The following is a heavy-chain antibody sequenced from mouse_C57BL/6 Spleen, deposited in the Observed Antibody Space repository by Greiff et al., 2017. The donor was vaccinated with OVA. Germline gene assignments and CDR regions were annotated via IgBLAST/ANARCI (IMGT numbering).Heavy chain of an antibody. CDR1: GFTFSSYT. CDR3: ARHPYSNYEAWFAY. J-gene: IGHJ3*01. CDR2: ISGGGGNT. D-gene: IGHD2-5*01. Sequence: EVQGVESGGGLVKPGGSLKLSCAASGFTFSSYTMSWVRQTPEKRLEWVATISGGGGNTYYPDSVKGRFTISRDNAKNTLYLQMSSLRSEDTALYYCARHPYSNYEAWFAYWGQGTLVTVSA. V-gene: IGHV5-9*01.